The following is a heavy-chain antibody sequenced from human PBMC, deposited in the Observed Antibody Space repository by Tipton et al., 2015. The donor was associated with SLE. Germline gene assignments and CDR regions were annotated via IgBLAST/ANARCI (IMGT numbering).Heavy chain of an antibody. CDR1: GYTFSSYS. CDR2: INPRGGST. D-gene: IGHD1-14*01. CDR3: AKDLSDNRPYYFDY. V-gene: IGHV1-46*01. Sequence: QSGAEVKKPGASVKVSCKASGYTFSSYSMHWVRQAPGQALEWMGIINPRGGSTRYAQKFQGRVIMTRDTSTSAVYMELTSLRSEDTAMYYCAKDLSDNRPYYFDYWGQGTLVTVSS. J-gene: IGHJ4*02.